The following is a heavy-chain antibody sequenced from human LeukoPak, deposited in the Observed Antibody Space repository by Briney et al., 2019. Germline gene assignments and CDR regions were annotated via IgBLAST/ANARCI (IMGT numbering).Heavy chain of an antibody. Sequence: PGGSLRLSCSASGFPFSSHAIHWVRQAPGEGLERVTGISHDGNHKYYADSVRGRVTISRDNSKNTLYLQMDSLRTEDTALYYCAKERTYYSFDIWGQGTMVTVSA. CDR3: AKERTYYSFDI. V-gene: IGHV3-30-3*01. CDR1: GFPFSSHA. D-gene: IGHD1-26*01. CDR2: ISHDGNHK. J-gene: IGHJ3*02.